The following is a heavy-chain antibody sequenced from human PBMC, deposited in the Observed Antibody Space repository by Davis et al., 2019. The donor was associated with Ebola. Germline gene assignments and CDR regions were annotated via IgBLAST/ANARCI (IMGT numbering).Heavy chain of an antibody. J-gene: IGHJ3*02. D-gene: IGHD3-22*01. Sequence: GESLKISCAASGFTFSSYSMNWVRQAPGKGLEWVSYISSSSSTIYYADSLKGRFTISRDNAKRSLYLQINSLRAEDTAVYHCARGGYYDSSGYSHTAFDIWGQGTMVTVSS. CDR3: ARGGYYDSSGYSHTAFDI. CDR2: ISSSSSTI. V-gene: IGHV3-48*04. CDR1: GFTFSSYS.